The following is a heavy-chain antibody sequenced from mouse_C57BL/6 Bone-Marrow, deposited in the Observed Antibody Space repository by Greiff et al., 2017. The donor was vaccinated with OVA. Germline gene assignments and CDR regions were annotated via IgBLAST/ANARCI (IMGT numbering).Heavy chain of an antibody. CDR2: IDPANGNT. V-gene: IGHV14-3*01. CDR1: GFNIKNTS. D-gene: IGHD1-1*01. Sequence: VQLKQSVAELVRPGASVKLSCTASGFNIKNTSMHWVKQRPEPGLEWIGRIDPANGNTKYAPKFQGQATITADTSSNTAYLQLSSLTSEDTAIYYCAFYYYGSRDFDYWGQGTTLTVSS. J-gene: IGHJ2*01. CDR3: AFYYYGSRDFDY.